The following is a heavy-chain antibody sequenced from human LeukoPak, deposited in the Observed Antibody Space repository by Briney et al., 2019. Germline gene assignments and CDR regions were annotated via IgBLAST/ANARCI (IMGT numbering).Heavy chain of an antibody. D-gene: IGHD6-13*01. J-gene: IGHJ4*02. Sequence: PLETLSLTCAVYGGSFSGYYWSWIRQPPGKGLEWIGEINHSGSTNYNPSLKSRVTISVDTSKNQFSLKLSSVTAADTAVYYCARGSGSSWSLFDYWGQGTLVTVSS. CDR2: INHSGST. CDR3: ARGSGSSWSLFDY. V-gene: IGHV4-34*01. CDR1: GGSFSGYY.